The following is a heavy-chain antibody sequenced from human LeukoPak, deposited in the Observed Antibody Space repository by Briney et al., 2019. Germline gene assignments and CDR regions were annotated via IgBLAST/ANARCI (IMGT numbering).Heavy chain of an antibody. CDR3: ARVKAVAGMGNVDY. V-gene: IGHV1-3*01. J-gene: IGHJ4*02. D-gene: IGHD6-19*01. CDR1: GYSFTSYA. Sequence: GASVKVSCKASGYSFTSYAMHWVRQAPGQRLEWMGWINAGNGNTKYSQEFQGRVTIIRDTSTSTAYMELRSLRSDDTAVYYCARVKAVAGMGNVDYWGQGTLVTVSS. CDR2: INAGNGNT.